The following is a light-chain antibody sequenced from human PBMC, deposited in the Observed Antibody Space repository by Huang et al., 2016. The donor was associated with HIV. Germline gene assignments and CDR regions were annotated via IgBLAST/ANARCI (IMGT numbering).Light chain of an antibody. CDR2: AAS. CDR1: QAISNY. V-gene: IGKV1-17*03. Sequence: DIQMTQSPSAMSASVGDKVTITCRASQAISNYLVWFQQKPGRAPKRLIYAASSLQSGVPSRFSGSGYGTKFTLTISSLQPEDFATSYCLQHHAYPRTFGPGTKVEVK. J-gene: IGKJ1*01. CDR3: LQHHAYPRT.